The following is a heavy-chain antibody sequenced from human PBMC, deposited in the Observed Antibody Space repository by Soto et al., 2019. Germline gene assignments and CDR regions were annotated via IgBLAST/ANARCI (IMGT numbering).Heavy chain of an antibody. CDR3: ASALETGDY. CDR1: GFTFSNYG. CDR2: IWYDGNNE. J-gene: IGHJ4*02. V-gene: IGHV3-33*01. Sequence: QVQLVESGGGVVQPGRSLRLSCAASGFTFSNYGMHWVRQAPGKGLEWVAVIWYDGNNEYYADSVKGRFTISRDNSKNTPSLQMNSVRADDTAVYYCASALETGDYWGQGTLVTVSP. D-gene: IGHD3-10*01.